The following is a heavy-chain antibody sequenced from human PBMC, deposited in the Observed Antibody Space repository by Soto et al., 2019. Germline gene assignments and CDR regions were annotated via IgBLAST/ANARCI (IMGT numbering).Heavy chain of an antibody. V-gene: IGHV3-23*01. CDR3: AKNTVCTTSTCYVDH. CDR2: ISGSAGST. D-gene: IGHD2-8*01. Sequence: EVQLLESGGGFVQPGGSLRLSCVASGFTFSSYSMSWARQAPGKGLEWVSAISGSAGSTYYADSVKGRFTISRDNSKNTLFLQMDSLRAEDTALYYCAKNTVCTTSTCYVDHWGEGTLVTVSS. CDR1: GFTFSSYS. J-gene: IGHJ4*02.